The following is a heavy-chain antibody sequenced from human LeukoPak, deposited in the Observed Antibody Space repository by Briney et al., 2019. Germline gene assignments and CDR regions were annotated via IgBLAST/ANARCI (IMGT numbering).Heavy chain of an antibody. CDR2: ISSSGST. CDR1: GDSISSGDYY. CDR3: ARTDYVLDAFDI. J-gene: IGHJ3*02. V-gene: IGHV4-61*02. D-gene: IGHD4-17*01. Sequence: SETLSLTRTVSGDSISSGDYYWSWIRQPAGKGLEWIGRISSSGSTNYNPSLKSRVTISVDTSKNQFSLKLSSVTAADTAVYYCARTDYVLDAFDIWGQGTMVTVSS.